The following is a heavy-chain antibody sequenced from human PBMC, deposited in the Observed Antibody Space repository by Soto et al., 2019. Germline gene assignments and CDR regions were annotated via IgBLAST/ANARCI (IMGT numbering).Heavy chain of an antibody. Sequence: LRLSCAASGFTFSSYSMNWVRQAPGKGLEWVSYISSSSSTIYYADSVKGRFTISRDNAKNSLYLQMNSLRDEDTAVYYCARDAYDFWSGYSFLWYYGMDVWGQGTTVTVSS. CDR3: ARDAYDFWSGYSFLWYYGMDV. J-gene: IGHJ6*02. D-gene: IGHD3-3*01. CDR1: GFTFSSYS. V-gene: IGHV3-48*02. CDR2: ISSSSSTI.